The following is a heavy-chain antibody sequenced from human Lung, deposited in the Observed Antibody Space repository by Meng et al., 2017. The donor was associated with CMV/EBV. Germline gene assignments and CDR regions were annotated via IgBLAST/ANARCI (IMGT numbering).Heavy chain of an antibody. J-gene: IGHJ6*02. V-gene: IGHV3-53*01. Sequence: GGSLRLXXAVSGFIVSSKYMTWVRQTPGKGLEWVSIIYTGGSASYADSVKGRFTISRDNSKNTLYLQMNSLRAEDTAVYYCATQAPPGITDKDYFYYGMDVWGQGTXVTVSS. CDR3: ATQAPPGITDKDYFYYGMDV. D-gene: IGHD1-14*01. CDR1: GFIVSSKY. CDR2: IYTGGSA.